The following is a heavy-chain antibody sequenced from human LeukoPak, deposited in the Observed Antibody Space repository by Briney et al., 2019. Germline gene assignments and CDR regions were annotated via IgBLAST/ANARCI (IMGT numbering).Heavy chain of an antibody. V-gene: IGHV3-30*02. Sequence: GGSLRLSCAASGFTFSSYGMHWVRQAPGKGLEWVAFIRYDGSNKCYADPVKGRFTISRDNSKNTLYLQMNSLRAEDTAVYYCAKVGDYDILTGYYLSGAFDIWGQGTMVTVSS. CDR2: IRYDGSNK. CDR1: GFTFSSYG. CDR3: AKVGDYDILTGYYLSGAFDI. J-gene: IGHJ3*02. D-gene: IGHD3-9*01.